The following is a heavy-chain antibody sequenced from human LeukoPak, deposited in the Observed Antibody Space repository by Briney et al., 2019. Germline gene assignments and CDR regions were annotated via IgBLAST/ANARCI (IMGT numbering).Heavy chain of an antibody. D-gene: IGHD6-13*01. CDR1: GLTFSSYS. CDR3: AKDAAGPEY. CDR2: ISASGSGT. Sequence: GGSLRLSCAVSGLTFSSYSMSWVRQAPGEGLYWVSGISASGSGTYYADSLKGRFTISRDNSKNTLYLQMNNLRVEDTAVYYCAKDAAGPEYWGQGTLVTVSS. V-gene: IGHV3-23*01. J-gene: IGHJ4*02.